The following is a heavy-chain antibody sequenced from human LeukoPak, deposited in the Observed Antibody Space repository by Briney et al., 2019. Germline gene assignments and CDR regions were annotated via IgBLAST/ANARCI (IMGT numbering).Heavy chain of an antibody. Sequence: PGGSLRLSCAASGFTFSSYAMSWVRQAPGKGLEWVSAISGSGGSTYYADSVKGRFTISRDNSKNTLYLQMNSLRAEDTAVYYCAKREVVRYSSSWYPYYYYGMDVWGQGTTVTVSS. CDR3: AKREVVRYSSSWYPYYYYGMDV. V-gene: IGHV3-23*01. CDR2: ISGSGGST. D-gene: IGHD6-13*01. J-gene: IGHJ6*02. CDR1: GFTFSSYA.